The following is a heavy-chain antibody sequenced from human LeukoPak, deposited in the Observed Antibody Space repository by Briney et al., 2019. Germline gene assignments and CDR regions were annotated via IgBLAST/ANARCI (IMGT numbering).Heavy chain of an antibody. V-gene: IGHV3-48*01. Sequence: GGSLRLSCAASGFPFSSYSMNWVRQAPGKGLEWVSYISSSSSTIYYADSVKGRFTISRDNAKNSLYLQMNSLRAEDTAVYYCARGVVVVVAATYNWFDPWGQGTLVTVSS. CDR3: ARGVVVVVAATYNWFDP. CDR1: GFPFSSYS. CDR2: ISSSSSTI. J-gene: IGHJ5*02. D-gene: IGHD2-15*01.